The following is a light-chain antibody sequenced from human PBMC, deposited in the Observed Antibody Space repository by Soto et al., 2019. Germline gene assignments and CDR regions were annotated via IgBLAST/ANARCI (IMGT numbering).Light chain of an antibody. J-gene: IGLJ2*01. Sequence: QSALTQPASVSGSPGQSITISCTGTSSDVGGYNYVSWYQQHPGKAPKLMIYDVTNRPSGVSNRFSGSKSGNTACLTISGLHAEDEADYYCSSYTSSSTLVFGGGTKLTVL. CDR3: SSYTSSSTLV. CDR2: DVT. V-gene: IGLV2-14*01. CDR1: SSDVGGYNY.